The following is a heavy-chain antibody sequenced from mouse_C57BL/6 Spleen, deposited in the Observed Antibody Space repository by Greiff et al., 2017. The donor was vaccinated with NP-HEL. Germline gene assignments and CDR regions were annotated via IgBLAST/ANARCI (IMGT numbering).Heavy chain of an antibody. CDR3: AREAYYSNYWAMDY. J-gene: IGHJ4*01. CDR1: GYTFTSYW. Sequence: QVQLQQPGAELVKPGASVKMSCKASGYTFTSYWITWVKQRPGQGLEWIGDIYPGSGSTNYNEKFKSKATLTVDKSSSTAYMQLSSLTSEDSAVYYCAREAYYSNYWAMDYWGQGTSVTVSS. D-gene: IGHD2-5*01. V-gene: IGHV1-55*01. CDR2: IYPGSGST.